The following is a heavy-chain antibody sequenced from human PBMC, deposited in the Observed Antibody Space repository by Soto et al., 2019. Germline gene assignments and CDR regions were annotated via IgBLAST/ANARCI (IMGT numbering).Heavy chain of an antibody. CDR3: VKDTPRTDGFPSGP. Sequence: PVGSLMLCCAASGLIFSSYSMAWVLQAPGKGLEWVSSISTSGGNTYYADSVKGRFTISRDNSDNTLYLQMNTLRAEDTALYYRVKDTPRTDGFPSGPWGQGTLVTVSS. D-gene: IGHD6-25*01. V-gene: IGHV3-23*01. J-gene: IGHJ5*02. CDR1: GLIFSSYS. CDR2: ISTSGGNT.